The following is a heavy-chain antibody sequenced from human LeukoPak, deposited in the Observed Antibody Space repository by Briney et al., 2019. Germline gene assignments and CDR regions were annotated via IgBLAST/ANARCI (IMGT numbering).Heavy chain of an antibody. D-gene: IGHD3-10*01. CDR2: IKQDGSEK. CDR3: AREASQDYYGSGSYLYYFDY. J-gene: IGHJ4*02. V-gene: IGHV3-7*01. Sequence: PGGSLRLSCAASGFTFSSYWMSWVRQAPGKGLEWVANIKQDGSEKYYVDSVKGRFTISRDNAKNSLYLQMNSLRAEDTAVYYCAREASQDYYGSGSYLYYFDYWGQGTLVTVSS. CDR1: GFTFSSYW.